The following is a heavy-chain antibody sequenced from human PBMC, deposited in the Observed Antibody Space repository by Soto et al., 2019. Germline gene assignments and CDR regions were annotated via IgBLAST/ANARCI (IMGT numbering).Heavy chain of an antibody. CDR2: ISYDGSNK. CDR3: AKDSMDYYDSSGYYSGGVYFDY. J-gene: IGHJ4*02. D-gene: IGHD3-22*01. V-gene: IGHV3-30*18. CDR1: GFTFSSYG. Sequence: LRLSCAASGFTFSSYGMHWVRQAPGKGLEWVAVISYDGSNKYYADSVKGRFTISRDNSKNTLYLQMNSLRAEDTAVYYCAKDSMDYYDSSGYYSGGVYFDYWSQGTLVTVSS.